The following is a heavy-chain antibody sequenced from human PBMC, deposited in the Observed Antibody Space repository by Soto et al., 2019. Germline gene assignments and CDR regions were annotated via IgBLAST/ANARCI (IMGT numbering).Heavy chain of an antibody. V-gene: IGHV3-23*01. CDR2: ISGNGGST. CDR1: GFTFSSYA. D-gene: IGHD6-6*01. J-gene: IGHJ4*02. CDR3: AKGSEFSNSYTLDFDF. Sequence: GGSLRLSCAASGFTFSSYAMSWVRQAPGRGLEWVSIISGNGGSTYYAASVKGRFTISRDNTKNTLHLQMDSLTAEDTAVYYCAKGSEFSNSYTLDFDFWGQGALVTVSS.